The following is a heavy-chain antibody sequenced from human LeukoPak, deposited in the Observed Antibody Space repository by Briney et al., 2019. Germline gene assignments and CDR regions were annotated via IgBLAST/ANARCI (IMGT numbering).Heavy chain of an antibody. CDR3: AKGAVAGTHDY. CDR2: ISYDGSNK. D-gene: IGHD6-19*01. J-gene: IGHJ4*02. Sequence: GGSLRHSCAASGFTFSSYGMHWVRQAPGKGLEWVAVISYDGSNKYYADSVKGRFTISRDNSKNTLYLQMNSLRAEDTAVYYCAKGAVAGTHDYWGQGTLVTVSS. V-gene: IGHV3-30*18. CDR1: GFTFSSYG.